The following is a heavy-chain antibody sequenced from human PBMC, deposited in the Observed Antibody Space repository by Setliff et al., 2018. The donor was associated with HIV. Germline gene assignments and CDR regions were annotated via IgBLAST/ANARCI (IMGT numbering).Heavy chain of an antibody. Sequence: SVKVSCKASGTTFSTYLFTWVRQAPGQGFEWMGGIIPILGTEKYAQKFHGRVTLTADMSTNTAYMELRSLTSEDTAVYYCARDHQTMLWLDYWGQGTPVTVSS. V-gene: IGHV1-69*10. D-gene: IGHD2-21*01. CDR1: GTTFSTYL. J-gene: IGHJ4*02. CDR3: ARDHQTMLWLDY. CDR2: IIPILGTE.